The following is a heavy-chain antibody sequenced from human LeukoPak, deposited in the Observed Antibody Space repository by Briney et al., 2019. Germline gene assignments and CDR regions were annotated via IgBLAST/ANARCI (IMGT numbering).Heavy chain of an antibody. CDR1: GFTVSSNY. D-gene: IGHD2-8*01. V-gene: IGHV3-21*04. Sequence: GGSLRLSCAASGFTVSSNYMSWVRQPPGKGLEWVSGISWNSGSIDYADSVKGRFTISRDNAKSSLYLQMDSLRGEDTAVYYCTRGGASTSYYWFYWGQGTLVTVSS. CDR2: ISWNSGSI. CDR3: TRGGASTSYYWFY. J-gene: IGHJ4*02.